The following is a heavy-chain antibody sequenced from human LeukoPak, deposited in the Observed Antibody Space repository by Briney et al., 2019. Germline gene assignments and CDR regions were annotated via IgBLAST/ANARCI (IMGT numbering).Heavy chain of an antibody. CDR3: ARRHKYFDWSTADDYYYYYGMDV. D-gene: IGHD3-9*01. CDR1: GFTFSSYG. J-gene: IGHJ6*02. Sequence: PGRSLRLSCAASGFTFSSYGMHWVRQAPGKGLEWVAVISYDGSNKYYADSVKGRFTISRDNSKNTLYLQMNSLRAEDTAVYYCARRHKYFDWSTADDYYYYYGMDVWGHGTTVTVSS. CDR2: ISYDGSNK. V-gene: IGHV3-30*03.